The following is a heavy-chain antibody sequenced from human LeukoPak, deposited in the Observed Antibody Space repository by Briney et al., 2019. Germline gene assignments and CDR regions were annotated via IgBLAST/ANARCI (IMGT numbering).Heavy chain of an antibody. CDR2: ISGSGGST. J-gene: IGHJ4*02. CDR1: GFTFSSYA. CDR3: AKDRGNYYDSSGYSF. Sequence: GGSLSLSCAASGFTFSSYAMSWARQAPGKGLEWVSAISGSGGSTYYADSVKGRFTISRDNSKNTLYLQMNSLRAEDTAVYYCAKDRGNYYDSSGYSFWGQGTLVTVSS. V-gene: IGHV3-23*01. D-gene: IGHD3-22*01.